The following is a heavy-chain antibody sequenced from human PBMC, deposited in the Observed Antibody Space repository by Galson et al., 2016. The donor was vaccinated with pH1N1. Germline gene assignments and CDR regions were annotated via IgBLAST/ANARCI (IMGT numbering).Heavy chain of an antibody. CDR1: GYSFTSYW. Sequence: QSGAEVKKPGESLKISCRGSGYSFTSYWIAWVRQKPGKGLEWMGIVYPGDSDTRYSPSFRGLFTFSADKSIGTAFLQWSSLEASDTARYYCAMLRGGITVVREVYFDLWSQGTLVTVSP. CDR3: AMLRGGITVVREVYFDL. V-gene: IGHV5-51*03. CDR2: VYPGDSDT. J-gene: IGHJ4*02. D-gene: IGHD3-10*01.